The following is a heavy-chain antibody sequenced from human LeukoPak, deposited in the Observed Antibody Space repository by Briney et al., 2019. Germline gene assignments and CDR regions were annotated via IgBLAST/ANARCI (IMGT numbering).Heavy chain of an antibody. Sequence: QPGGSLRLSCAASGFTFRSYGMQWVRQSPGKGPEWVAVISHDGSVKYYTDSVKGRFTISRDNTRSMLFLQMNSLRAEDTAVYFCAKEATRQRASYIDDWGQRIPVTV. CDR3: AKEATRQRASYIDD. D-gene: IGHD5-12*01. V-gene: IGHV3-30*18. CDR2: ISHDGSVK. CDR1: GFTFRSYG. J-gene: IGHJ4*01.